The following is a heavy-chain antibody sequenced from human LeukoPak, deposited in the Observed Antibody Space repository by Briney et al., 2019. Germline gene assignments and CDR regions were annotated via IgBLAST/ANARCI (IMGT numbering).Heavy chain of an antibody. V-gene: IGHV1-46*01. CDR1: GYTFTTYY. CDR2: IKPSDGTT. CDR3: GRGDSNYYYGMDV. J-gene: IGHJ6*02. D-gene: IGHD2-21*02. Sequence: GASVKVPCKASGYTFTTYYIHWVRQAPGQGPEWMGLIKPSDGTTIYAHNFQGRVTMTRDTSTSTVYMELSSLRSEDTAVYYCGRGDSNYYYGMDVWGQGTTVTVS.